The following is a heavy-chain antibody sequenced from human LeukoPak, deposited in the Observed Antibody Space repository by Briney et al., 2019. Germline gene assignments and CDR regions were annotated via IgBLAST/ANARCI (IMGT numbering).Heavy chain of an antibody. CDR2: FDPEDGET. Sequence: GASVKVSCKVSGYTLTELSMHWVRQAPGKGLEWMGGFDPEDGETIYAQKFQGRVTMTEDTSTDTAYIELSSLRSEDTAVYYCATVANWNDGGGWEFWGQGTLVTVSS. V-gene: IGHV1-24*01. D-gene: IGHD1-20*01. CDR1: GYTLTELS. CDR3: ATVANWNDGGGWEF. J-gene: IGHJ4*02.